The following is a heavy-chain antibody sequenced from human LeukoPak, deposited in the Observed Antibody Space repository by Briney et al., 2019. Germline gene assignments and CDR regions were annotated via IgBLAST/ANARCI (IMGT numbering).Heavy chain of an antibody. CDR2: ISYDESNT. CDR3: ARDGDGDYVFSYYFDY. Sequence: PGGSLRLSCAASGFTFSSYGMHWVRQAPGKGLEWVALISYDESNTFYADSVKGRFTISGDNSKNTLYLQMNSLRVEDTAVYYCARDGDGDYVFSYYFDYWGQGTLVTVSS. CDR1: GFTFSSYG. D-gene: IGHD4-17*01. J-gene: IGHJ4*02. V-gene: IGHV3-30*19.